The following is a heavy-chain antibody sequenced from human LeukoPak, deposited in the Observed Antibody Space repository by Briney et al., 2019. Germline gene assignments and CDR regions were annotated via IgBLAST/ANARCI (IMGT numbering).Heavy chain of an antibody. J-gene: IGHJ4*02. Sequence: ASVKVSCKASGYTFTGYDMHWVRQAPGQGLEWMGWINPNSGGTNYAQKFQGRVTMTRDTSISTAYMELSRLRSDDTAVYYCARDSCSGGSCYSFDYWGQGTLVTVSS. D-gene: IGHD2-15*01. CDR3: ARDSCSGGSCYSFDY. CDR2: INPNSGGT. CDR1: GYTFTGYD. V-gene: IGHV1-2*02.